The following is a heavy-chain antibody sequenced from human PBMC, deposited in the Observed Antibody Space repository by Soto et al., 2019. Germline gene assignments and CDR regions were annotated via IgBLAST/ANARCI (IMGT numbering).Heavy chain of an antibody. Sequence: QVQLVQSGAEVKKPGSSVKVSCKASGGTFSSYAISWVRQAPGQGLEWMGGIIPIFGTANYAQKFQGRVTITADESTSTAYMELSSLRSEDTAVYYCARERLITVEIATIEAFDIWGQGTMVTVSS. CDR2: IIPIFGTA. CDR3: ARERLITVEIATIEAFDI. D-gene: IGHD2-21*01. CDR1: GGTFSSYA. J-gene: IGHJ3*02. V-gene: IGHV1-69*12.